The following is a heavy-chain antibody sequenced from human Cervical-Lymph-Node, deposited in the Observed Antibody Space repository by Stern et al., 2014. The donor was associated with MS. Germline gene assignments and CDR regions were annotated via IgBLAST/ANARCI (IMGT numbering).Heavy chain of an antibody. CDR1: GFAFDDYA. Sequence: EVQLVESGGGLVQPGRSLRLSCVAAGFAFDDYAMHWVRQAPGKGLEWVSGISWSGTKIGYADSVKGRFTISRDNAKNSLFLQMNNLRAEDTALYYCATANYEFGYYGMDVWGQGTAVTVS. D-gene: IGHD3-3*01. V-gene: IGHV3-9*01. CDR3: ATANYEFGYYGMDV. J-gene: IGHJ6*02. CDR2: ISWSGTKI.